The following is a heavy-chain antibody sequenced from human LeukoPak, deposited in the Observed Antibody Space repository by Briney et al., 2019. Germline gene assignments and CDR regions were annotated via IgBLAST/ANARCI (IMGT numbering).Heavy chain of an antibody. CDR2: IIPILGIA. D-gene: IGHD3-3*01. CDR3: ATVLRFLEWSPYGY. Sequence: SVKVSCKASGGTFGSYAISWVRQAPGQGLEWMGRIIPILGIANYAQKFQGRVTITADKSTSTAYMELSSLRSEDTAVYYCATVLRFLEWSPYGYWGQGTLVTVSS. J-gene: IGHJ4*02. CDR1: GGTFGSYA. V-gene: IGHV1-69*04.